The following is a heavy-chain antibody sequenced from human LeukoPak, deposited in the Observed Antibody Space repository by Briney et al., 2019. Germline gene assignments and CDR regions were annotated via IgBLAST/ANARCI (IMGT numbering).Heavy chain of an antibody. D-gene: IGHD2/OR15-2a*01. Sequence: PGGSLRLSCAVSGFTFSSYAMSWVREAPGKGLGWVSTISDSAGFTYHADSVRGRFTISRDNSKNTLYLQMNSLRAEDTAVYYCAKYYTNYYYNGMDVWGQGTTVTVSS. CDR2: ISDSAGFT. CDR3: AKYYTNYYYNGMDV. J-gene: IGHJ6*02. V-gene: IGHV3-23*01. CDR1: GFTFSSYA.